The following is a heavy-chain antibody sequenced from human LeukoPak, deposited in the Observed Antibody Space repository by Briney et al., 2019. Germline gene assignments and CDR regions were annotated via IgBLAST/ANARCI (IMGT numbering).Heavy chain of an antibody. V-gene: IGHV3-48*02. D-gene: IGHD3-10*01. Sequence: GGSLRLSCVGSGFTFSRCGMHWVRQAPGKGLEWVSYISSSSSTIYYADSVKGRFTISRDNAKNSLYLQMNSLRDEDTAVYYCARDEAWFGTQDAFDIWGQGTMVTVSS. J-gene: IGHJ3*02. CDR1: GFTFSRCG. CDR2: ISSSSSTI. CDR3: ARDEAWFGTQDAFDI.